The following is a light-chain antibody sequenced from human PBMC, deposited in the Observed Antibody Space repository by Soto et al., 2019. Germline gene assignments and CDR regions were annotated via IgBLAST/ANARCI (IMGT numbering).Light chain of an antibody. CDR2: DVS. CDR3: SSFTSSTTLI. V-gene: IGLV2-14*03. J-gene: IGLJ2*01. Sequence: QPALTQPASVSGSPGQSITISCTGTSGDVGAYNYVSWYQQHPGKAPKLMIYDVSNRPSGVSNRFSGSKSGNTASLTISGLQAEDEADYYCSSFTSSTTLIFGGGTKLTVL. CDR1: SGDVGAYNY.